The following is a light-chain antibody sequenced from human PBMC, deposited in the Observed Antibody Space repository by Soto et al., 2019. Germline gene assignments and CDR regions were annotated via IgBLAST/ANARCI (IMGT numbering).Light chain of an antibody. CDR2: EVR. CDR3: SSYTSSSTHWV. J-gene: IGLJ3*02. Sequence: QSALTQPASVSGSPGQSITISCTGTSSDVGGYNYVSWYQQHPGKAPKLMIYEVRNRPSGVSNRFSGSKSGNTASLTISGLQAEDEADYYCSSYTSSSTHWVFGGVTKLTVL. V-gene: IGLV2-14*01. CDR1: SSDVGGYNY.